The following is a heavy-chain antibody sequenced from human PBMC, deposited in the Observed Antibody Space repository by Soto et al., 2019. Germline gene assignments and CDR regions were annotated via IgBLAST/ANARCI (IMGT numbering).Heavy chain of an antibody. CDR2: IYYSGST. V-gene: IGHV4-31*01. CDR3: ARDSYCSGGSCYSGVSDAFDI. Sequence: QVQLQESGPGLVKPSQTLSLTCTVSGGSISSGGYYWSWIRQHPGKGLEWIGYIYYSGSTYYNPALLSXVTISVDTSKXXFXLXLSCVTAGETAVYYCARDSYCSGGSCYSGVSDAFDIWGQGTMVTVSS. J-gene: IGHJ3*02. CDR1: GGSISSGGYY. D-gene: IGHD2-15*01.